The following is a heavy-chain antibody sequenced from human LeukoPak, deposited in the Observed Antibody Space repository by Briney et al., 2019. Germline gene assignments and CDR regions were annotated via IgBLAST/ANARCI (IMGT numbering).Heavy chain of an antibody. CDR2: INHSGST. J-gene: IGHJ4*02. CDR3: ASAPLDIVVVAAATAADTYFDY. D-gene: IGHD2-15*01. V-gene: IGHV4-34*01. Sequence: GSLRLSCAASGFTFSDYYMSWIRQPPGKGLEWIGEINHSGSTNYNPSLKSRVTISVDTSKNQFSLKLSSVTAADTAVYYCASAPLDIVVVAAATAADTYFDYWGQGTLVTVSS. CDR1: GFTFSDYY.